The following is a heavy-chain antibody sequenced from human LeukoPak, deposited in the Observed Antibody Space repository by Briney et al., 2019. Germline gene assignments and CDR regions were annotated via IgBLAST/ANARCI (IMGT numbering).Heavy chain of an antibody. D-gene: IGHD3-22*01. Sequence: GGSLRLSCAASGFTFSNYHMNWVRQAPGKGLEWVSSISSSSSYIYYADSLKGRFTISRDNAKNSLYLQMNSLSAEDTAVYYCARDVGSLVVLINFDYWGQGTLVTVSS. V-gene: IGHV3-21*01. CDR3: ARDVGSLVVLINFDY. J-gene: IGHJ4*02. CDR1: GFTFSNYH. CDR2: ISSSSSYI.